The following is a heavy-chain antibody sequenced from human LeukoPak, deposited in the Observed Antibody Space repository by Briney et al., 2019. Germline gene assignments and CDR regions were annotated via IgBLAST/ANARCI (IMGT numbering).Heavy chain of an antibody. Sequence: GGSLRLSCAASGFTFSNAWMSWVRQAPGKGLEWAGRIKSKTDGGTTDYAAPVKGRFTISRDDSKNTLYLQMNSLKTEDTAVYYCTTEYYYGSGSYTLDPWGQGTLVTVSS. CDR1: GFTFSNAW. J-gene: IGHJ5*02. CDR2: IKSKTDGGTT. D-gene: IGHD3-10*01. CDR3: TTEYYYGSGSYTLDP. V-gene: IGHV3-15*01.